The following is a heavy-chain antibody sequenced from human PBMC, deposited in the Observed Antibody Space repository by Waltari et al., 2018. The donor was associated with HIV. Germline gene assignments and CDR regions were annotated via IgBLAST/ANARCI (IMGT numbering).Heavy chain of an antibody. J-gene: IGHJ6*02. CDR1: GFTFSDYY. V-gene: IGHV3-11*01. D-gene: IGHD1-1*01. CDR3: ARGNNWNDSPYYYYGMDV. Sequence: QVHLVESGGGLVKPGGSLSLSCAASGFTFSDYYMTWLRQAPGKGLEWISYISGSGETVHYTDSVKGRFTFSRDNAKNSLYLQMNSLRAEDAAVYYCARGNNWNDSPYYYYGMDVWGQGTTVTVSS. CDR2: ISGSGETV.